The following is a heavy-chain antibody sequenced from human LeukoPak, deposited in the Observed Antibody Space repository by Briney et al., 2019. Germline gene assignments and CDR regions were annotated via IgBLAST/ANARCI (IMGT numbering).Heavy chain of an antibody. D-gene: IGHD6-6*01. CDR2: ISSSGSTI. Sequence: GASLRLSCAASGFTFSNYEMNWVRQAPGKGQEWVTYISSSGSTIYYADSVKGRFTISRDNAKNSLDLQMNSLRAEDTAVYFCPRVYSSSSGKGMDVWGQGTTVTVS. J-gene: IGHJ6*02. CDR1: GFTFSNYE. V-gene: IGHV3-48*03. CDR3: PRVYSSSSGKGMDV.